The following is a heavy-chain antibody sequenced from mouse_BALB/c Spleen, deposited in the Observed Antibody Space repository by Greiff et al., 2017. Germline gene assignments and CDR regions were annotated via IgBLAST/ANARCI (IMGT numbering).Heavy chain of an antibody. CDR1: GYTFTDYN. CDR3: ARENSLLRLEKAMDY. J-gene: IGHJ4*01. V-gene: IGHV1-18*01. D-gene: IGHD1-2*01. Sequence: VQLQQSGPELVKPGASVKIPCKASGYTFTDYNMDWVKQSHGKSLEWIGDINPNNGGTIYNQKFKGKATLTVDKSSSTAYMELRSLTSEDTAVYYCARENSLLRLEKAMDYWGQGTSVTVSS. CDR2: INPNNGGT.